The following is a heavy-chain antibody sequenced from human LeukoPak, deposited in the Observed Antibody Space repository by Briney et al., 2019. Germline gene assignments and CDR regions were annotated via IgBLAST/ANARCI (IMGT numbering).Heavy chain of an antibody. V-gene: IGHV1-18*01. D-gene: IGHD2-8*01. J-gene: IGHJ3*02. CDR3: ARDWSTVLMVYAMLPTDAFDI. Sequence: GASVKVSCKASRGTFSSYAISWVRQAPGQGLEWMGWISAYNGNTNYAQKLQGRVTMTTDTSTSTAYMELRSLRSDDTAVYYCARDWSTVLMVYAMLPTDAFDIWGQGTMVTVSS. CDR2: ISAYNGNT. CDR1: RGTFSSYA.